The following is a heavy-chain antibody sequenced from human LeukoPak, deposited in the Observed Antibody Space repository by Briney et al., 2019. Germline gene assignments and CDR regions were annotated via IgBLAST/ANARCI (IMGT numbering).Heavy chain of an antibody. V-gene: IGHV1-24*01. D-gene: IGHD3-22*01. CDR1: GYTLTDFS. J-gene: IGHJ4*02. CDR3: ATLDSYYDNSGRPLIPD. CDR2: FNREDDEP. Sequence: GASVKVSCNISGYTLTDFSMHWVRQAPGKGLEWIGGFNREDDEPIYAPHFRGRVTVTEDTSTDTAYMELSSLRSEDTAVYYCATLDSYYDNSGRPLIPDWGQGTLVTVSS.